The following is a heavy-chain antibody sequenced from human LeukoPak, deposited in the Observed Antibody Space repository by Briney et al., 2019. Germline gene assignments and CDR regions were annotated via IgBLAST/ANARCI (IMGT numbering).Heavy chain of an antibody. V-gene: IGHV3-13*01. J-gene: IGHJ4*02. D-gene: IGHD6-13*01. Sequence: GGSLRLSCAASGFTFSSYDMHWVRHATGKGLEWVSAICTAGDTYYPGSVKGRFTISREKAKNSLYLQMNTLRAGDTAVYYCAITGGGYSSSWYFDYWGQGTLVTVSS. CDR1: GFTFSSYD. CDR2: ICTAGDT. CDR3: AITGGGYSSSWYFDY.